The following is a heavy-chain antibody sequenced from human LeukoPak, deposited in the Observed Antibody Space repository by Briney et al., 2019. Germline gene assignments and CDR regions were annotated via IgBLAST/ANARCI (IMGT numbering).Heavy chain of an antibody. V-gene: IGHV3-72*01. CDR1: GFTFSEQD. Sequence: PGGSRRLSCAGSGFTFSEQDMSCRRQAPGKGLEWVGRSRNRAKSYTTGYAASVKGRFTISRDDSKSTLYLQMNSLQTEDTAVYYCSRHATGDHWGQGTLVSVSS. J-gene: IGHJ4*02. CDR2: SRNRAKSYTT. CDR3: SRHATGDH.